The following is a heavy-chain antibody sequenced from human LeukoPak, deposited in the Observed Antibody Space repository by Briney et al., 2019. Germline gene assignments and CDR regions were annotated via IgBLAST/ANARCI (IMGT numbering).Heavy chain of an antibody. CDR2: IYYSGST. Sequence: PSETLSLTCTVSGGSVSSGSYYWSWIRQPPGKGLEWIGYIYYSGSTNYNPSLESRVTISVDTSKNQFSLKLSSVTAADTAVYYCARDGGYCSGGSCYHDNWFDPWGQGTLVTVSS. D-gene: IGHD2-15*01. V-gene: IGHV4-61*01. CDR3: ARDGGYCSGGSCYHDNWFDP. J-gene: IGHJ5*02. CDR1: GGSVSSGSYY.